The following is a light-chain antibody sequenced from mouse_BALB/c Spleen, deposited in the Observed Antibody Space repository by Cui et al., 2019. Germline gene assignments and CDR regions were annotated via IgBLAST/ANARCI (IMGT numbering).Light chain of an antibody. CDR1: SSVSY. J-gene: IGKJ4*01. CDR3: QQWSSNPPT. CDR2: LTY. Sequence: QIVLTQSPALMSASPGEKVTMTCSASSSVSYMYWYQQKPRSSPKPWIYLTYNLASGVPARFSGSGSGTSYSLTISSMEAEDAATYYCQQWSSNPPTFGSGTKLEIK. V-gene: IGKV4-68*01.